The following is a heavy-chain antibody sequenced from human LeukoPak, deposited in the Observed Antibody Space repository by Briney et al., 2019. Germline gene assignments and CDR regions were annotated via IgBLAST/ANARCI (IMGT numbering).Heavy chain of an antibody. CDR3: AKGHSSSWYGNYFDY. CDR2: ISGSGGSA. V-gene: IGHV3-23*01. CDR1: GFTFSIYA. D-gene: IGHD6-13*01. Sequence: GGSLRLSCAASGFTFSIYAMSWVRQVPGKGLEWVSTISGSGGSAYYADSVKGRFTISRDNSKNTLYLQMNSLRVEDTAVYYCAKGHSSSWYGNYFDYWGQGTLVTVSS. J-gene: IGHJ4*02.